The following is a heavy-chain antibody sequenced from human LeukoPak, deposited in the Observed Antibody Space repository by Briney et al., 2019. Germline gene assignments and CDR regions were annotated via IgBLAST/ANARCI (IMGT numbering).Heavy chain of an antibody. D-gene: IGHD6-19*01. J-gene: IGHJ5*02. CDR2: IYYSGST. CDR3: ARKAVAGTRWFDP. CDR1: GGSISRGGYY. V-gene: IGHV4-31*03. Sequence: SQTLSLTCTVSGGSISRGGYYWSWIRQHPGKGLEWIGYIYYSGSTYYNPSLKSRVTISVDTSKNQFSLKLSSVTAADTAVYYCARKAVAGTRWFDPWGQGTLVTVSS.